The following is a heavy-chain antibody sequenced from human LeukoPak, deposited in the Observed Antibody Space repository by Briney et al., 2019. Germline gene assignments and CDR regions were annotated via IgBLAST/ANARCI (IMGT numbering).Heavy chain of an antibody. CDR3: ATRKLGNDY. V-gene: IGHV4-34*01. J-gene: IGHJ4*02. CDR1: GGSFSGYY. CDR2: INHSGST. D-gene: IGHD7-27*01. Sequence: SETLSLTCAVYGGSFSGYYWNWIRQPPGKGLEWIGEINHSGSTNYNPSLKSRVTISIDTSKNQFSLKLYSVTAADTAVYYCATRKLGNDYWGQGTLVTVSS.